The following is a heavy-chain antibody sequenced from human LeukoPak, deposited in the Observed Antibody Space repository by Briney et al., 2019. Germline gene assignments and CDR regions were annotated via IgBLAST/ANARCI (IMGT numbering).Heavy chain of an antibody. D-gene: IGHD3-10*01. Sequence: PSETLSLTCTVSDDPIPSYWWSWVRRPPGKGLEWIGYRFYTGSGNSNPSLKSRVTISVDRSKNQFSLKLTSVTAADTAVYYCARVGKVPGVIVFDSWGRGTLVTVSS. CDR1: DDPIPSYW. J-gene: IGHJ4*02. CDR3: ARVGKVPGVIVFDS. V-gene: IGHV4-59*01. CDR2: RFYTGSG.